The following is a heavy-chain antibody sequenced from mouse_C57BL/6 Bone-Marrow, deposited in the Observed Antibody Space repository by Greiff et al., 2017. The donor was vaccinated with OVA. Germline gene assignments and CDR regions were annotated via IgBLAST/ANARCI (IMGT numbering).Heavy chain of an antibody. CDR3: ARVLYYGHAMDY. CDR2: ISDGGSYT. J-gene: IGHJ4*01. Sequence: EVQLQESGGGLVKPGGSLKLSCAASGFTFSSYAMSWVRQTPEKRLEWVATISDGGSYTYYPDNVKGRFTISRDNAKNNLYLQMSHLKSEDTAMYYCARVLYYGHAMDYWGQGTSVTVSS. V-gene: IGHV5-4*01. CDR1: GFTFSSYA. D-gene: IGHD2-1*01.